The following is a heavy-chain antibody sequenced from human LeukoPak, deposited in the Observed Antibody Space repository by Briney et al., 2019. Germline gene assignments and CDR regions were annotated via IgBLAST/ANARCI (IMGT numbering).Heavy chain of an antibody. CDR1: GFTFSSYA. D-gene: IGHD6-13*01. V-gene: IGHV3-23*01. CDR2: ISGGGGST. Sequence: GGSLRLSCAASGFTFSSYAMSGVRQAPGMGLEWVSAISGGGGSTYYADSVKGRFTISRDNSKNTLYLQMNSLRAEDTAVYYCAKEEGWSSSPANYYYYGMDVWGQGTTATVSS. CDR3: AKEEGWSSSPANYYYYGMDV. J-gene: IGHJ6*02.